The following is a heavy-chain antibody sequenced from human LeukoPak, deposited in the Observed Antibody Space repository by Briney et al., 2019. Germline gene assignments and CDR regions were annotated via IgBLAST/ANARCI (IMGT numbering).Heavy chain of an antibody. V-gene: IGHV1-2*02. D-gene: IGHD4-17*01. CDR1: GYTFTGYY. Sequence: ASVKVSCKASGYTFTGYYMHWVRQAPGQGLEWMGWINPNSGGTNYAQKCQGRVTMTRDTSISTAYMELSRLRSDDTAVYYCARGRMTTVTTGGYWGQGTLVTVSS. J-gene: IGHJ4*02. CDR3: ARGRMTTVTTGGY. CDR2: INPNSGGT.